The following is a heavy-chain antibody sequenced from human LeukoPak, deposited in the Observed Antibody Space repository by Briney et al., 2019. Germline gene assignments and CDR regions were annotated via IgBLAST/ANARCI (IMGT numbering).Heavy chain of an antibody. CDR3: AKDKVYDFSGYCDN. CDR2: MRSDGANK. CDR1: GFTFSSYE. J-gene: IGHJ4*02. Sequence: GGSLRLSCAASGFTFSSYEMNWVRQAPAKGLEWVAFMRSDGANKYYADSVKGRFTISRDNSKNTLYLQMNSLRGEDTAVYYCAKDKVYDFSGYCDNWGQGTLVTVSS. V-gene: IGHV3-30*02. D-gene: IGHD3-22*01.